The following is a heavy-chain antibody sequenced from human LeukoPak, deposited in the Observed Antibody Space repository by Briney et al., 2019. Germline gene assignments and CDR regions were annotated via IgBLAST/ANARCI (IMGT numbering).Heavy chain of an antibody. J-gene: IGHJ4*02. V-gene: IGHV3-23*01. CDR3: AREPRGYSYGLDY. CDR2: ISGSGGST. Sequence: GGSLRLSRAASGFTFSSYAMSWVRQAPGKGLEWVSTISGSGGSTFYADSVKGRFTISRDNAKNSLYLQMNSLRAEDTAVYYCAREPRGYSYGLDYWGQGTLVTVSS. D-gene: IGHD5-18*01. CDR1: GFTFSSYA.